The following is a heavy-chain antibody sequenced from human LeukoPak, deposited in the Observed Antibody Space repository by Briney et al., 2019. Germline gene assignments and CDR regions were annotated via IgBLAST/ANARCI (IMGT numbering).Heavy chain of an antibody. Sequence: PSETLSLTCTVSGGSISSYYWSWIRQPPGKGLEWIGYIHYSGSTNYNPSLKSRVTISVDTSKNQFSLKLSSVTAADTAVYYCARVRDGYNWFDPWGQGTLVTVSS. CDR2: IHYSGST. V-gene: IGHV4-59*01. CDR1: GGSISSYY. J-gene: IGHJ5*02. CDR3: ARVRDGYNWFDP.